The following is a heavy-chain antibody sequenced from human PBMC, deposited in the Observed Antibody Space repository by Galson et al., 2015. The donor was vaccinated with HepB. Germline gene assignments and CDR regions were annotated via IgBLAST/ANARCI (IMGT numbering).Heavy chain of an antibody. D-gene: IGHD3-10*01. CDR3: AKSSGSTYDY. V-gene: IGHV3-23*01. J-gene: IGHJ4*02. CDR2: ISDSGGRT. CDR1: GFTFNTHA. Sequence: SLRLSCAASGFTFNTHAMSWVRQAPGKGLEWVSGISDSGGRTDYADFAKGRFTISRDNSKNILNLQMNSLRAEDTAVYYCAKSSGSTYDYWGQGTLVTVSS.